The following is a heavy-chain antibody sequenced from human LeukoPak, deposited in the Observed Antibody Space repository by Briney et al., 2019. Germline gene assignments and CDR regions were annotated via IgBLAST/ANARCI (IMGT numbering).Heavy chain of an antibody. Sequence: SQTLSLTCTVSGGSISSGGYYWSWIGQHPGKGLEWIGYIYYSGSTYYNPSLKSRVTISVDTSKNQFSLKLSSVTAADTAVYYCARHDSSGYYDNWFDPWGQGILVTVSS. V-gene: IGHV4-31*03. CDR2: IYYSGST. CDR1: GGSISSGGYY. D-gene: IGHD3-22*01. J-gene: IGHJ5*02. CDR3: ARHDSSGYYDNWFDP.